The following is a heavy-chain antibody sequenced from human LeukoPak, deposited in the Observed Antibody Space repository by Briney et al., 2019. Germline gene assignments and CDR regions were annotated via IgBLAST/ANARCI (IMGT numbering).Heavy chain of an antibody. D-gene: IGHD3-22*01. J-gene: IGHJ4*02. CDR3: ARDLSLIALTD. V-gene: IGHV3-21*04. CDR1: GFTFSSYT. Sequence: GSLRLSCAASGFTFSSYTMNWVRQAPGKGLEWVSFISTSSSYIYYADSVKGRFTISRDNSKNTVYLQMNSLRAEDTAVYYCARDLSLIALTDWGQGTLVTVSS. CDR2: ISTSSSYI.